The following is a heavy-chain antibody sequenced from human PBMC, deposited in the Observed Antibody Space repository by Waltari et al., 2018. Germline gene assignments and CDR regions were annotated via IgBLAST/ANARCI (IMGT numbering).Heavy chain of an antibody. J-gene: IGHJ4*02. CDR2: KEQDGSEK. D-gene: IGHD6-19*01. CDR3: AGGSGWLPDS. Sequence: EVHLVESGGGLVQPGGSLRLSCAASGFSFSNYWMNWVLQAPERGLEWVANKEQDGSEKNYVDSVKGRFTISRDNAKSSVYLQMNSLRAEDTAVYYCAGGSGWLPDSWGQGTLVTVSS. V-gene: IGHV3-7*04. CDR1: GFSFSNYW.